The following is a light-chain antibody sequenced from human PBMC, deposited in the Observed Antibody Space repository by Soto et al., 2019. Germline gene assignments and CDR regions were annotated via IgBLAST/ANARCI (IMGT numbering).Light chain of an antibody. CDR2: GVN. CDR3: ASYATGGAYV. CDR1: SSDVGGYNA. J-gene: IGLJ1*01. V-gene: IGLV2-14*01. Sequence: QSALTQPASVSGSPGQSITLSCTGTSSDVGGYNAVSWYQQHPGKAPKLMIFGVNERPSGVSNRFSGSKSGNTASLTISGLQAEDEVDYYCASYATGGAYVFGTATKLTVL.